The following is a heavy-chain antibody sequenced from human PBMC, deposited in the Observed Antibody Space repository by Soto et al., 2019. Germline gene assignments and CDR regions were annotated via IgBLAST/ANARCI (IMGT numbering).Heavy chain of an antibody. CDR2: ISGNGIAT. V-gene: IGHV3-23*01. Sequence: GGSLRLSCEASGFIFSDHAMSWVRQAPGKGLEWVSAISGNGIATYYADSVKGRFTISRDNSKNTLYLRMNRLRADDTAVYYCARDAISMVRGTNTWLDPCGQGPLVTVYS. CDR1: GFIFSDHA. J-gene: IGHJ5*02. CDR3: ARDAISMVRGTNTWLDP. D-gene: IGHD3-10*01.